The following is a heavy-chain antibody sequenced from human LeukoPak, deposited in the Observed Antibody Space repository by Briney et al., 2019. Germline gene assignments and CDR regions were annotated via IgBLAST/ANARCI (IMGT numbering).Heavy chain of an antibody. J-gene: IGHJ5*01. CDR3: TTDGVYSSSWYGC. Sequence: GGSLRLSCAASGFTFSNAWMSWVRQAPGKGLEWVGRIKSKTDGGTTDCAAPVKGRFTISRDDPKNTLYLQMNSLKTEDTAVYYCTTDGVYSSSWYGCWGQGTLVTVSS. CDR1: GFTFSNAW. V-gene: IGHV3-15*01. CDR2: IKSKTDGGTT. D-gene: IGHD6-13*01.